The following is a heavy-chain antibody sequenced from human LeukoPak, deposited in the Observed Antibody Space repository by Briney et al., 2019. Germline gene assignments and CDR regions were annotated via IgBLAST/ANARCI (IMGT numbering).Heavy chain of an antibody. Sequence: ASVKVSCKASGYSITSYGMNWVRQAPGQGLEWMGWINTNTGNPTYAQGFRGRFVFSFDTSVNTAYLQISSLKTEDTAVYYCARDYYDNSAGYYFTYFDYWGQGPLVTVSS. D-gene: IGHD3-22*01. V-gene: IGHV7-4-1*02. CDR2: INTNTGNP. J-gene: IGHJ4*02. CDR3: ARDYYDNSAGYYFTYFDY. CDR1: GYSITSYG.